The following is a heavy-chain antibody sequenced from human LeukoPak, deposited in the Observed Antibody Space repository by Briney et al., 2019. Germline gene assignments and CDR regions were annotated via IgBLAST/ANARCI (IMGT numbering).Heavy chain of an antibody. CDR3: ARHYGDYFHHDAFDI. CDR2: IYYSGST. CDR1: GGSISSYY. V-gene: IGHV4-59*01. Sequence: SETLSLTCTVSGGSISSYYWSWIRQPPGKGLEWIGYIYYSGSTNYNPSLKSRVTISVDTSKNQFSLKLSSVTAADTAAYYCARHYGDYFHHDAFDIWGQGTMVTVSS. D-gene: IGHD4-17*01. J-gene: IGHJ3*02.